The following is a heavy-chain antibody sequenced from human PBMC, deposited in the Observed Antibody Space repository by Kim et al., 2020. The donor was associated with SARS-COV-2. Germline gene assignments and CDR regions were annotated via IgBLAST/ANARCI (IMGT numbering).Heavy chain of an antibody. CDR3: ARDLDYGGNRPFDY. CDR2: IIPIFSTA. J-gene: IGHJ4*02. Sequence: SVKVSCKASGGTFSSYAISWVRQAPGQGLEWMGGIIPIFSTANYAQKFQGRVTITADESTSTAYMELSSLRSEDTAVYYCARDLDYGGNRPFDYWGQGTLVTVSS. V-gene: IGHV1-69*13. D-gene: IGHD4-17*01. CDR1: GGTFSSYA.